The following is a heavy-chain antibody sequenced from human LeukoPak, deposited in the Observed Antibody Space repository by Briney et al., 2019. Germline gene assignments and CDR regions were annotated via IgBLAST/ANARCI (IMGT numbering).Heavy chain of an antibody. J-gene: IGHJ3*02. Sequence: SQTLSLTCTVSGGSISSGSYYWSWIRQPAGKGLEWIGYIYYDGSTNYNPSPKSRVTMSVDTSKIQFSLKLSSVTAADTAVYYCARPGVGSGRYGAFDIWGQGTMVTVSS. V-gene: IGHV4-61*09. D-gene: IGHD5-18*01. CDR1: GGSISSGSYY. CDR2: IYYDGST. CDR3: ARPGVGSGRYGAFDI.